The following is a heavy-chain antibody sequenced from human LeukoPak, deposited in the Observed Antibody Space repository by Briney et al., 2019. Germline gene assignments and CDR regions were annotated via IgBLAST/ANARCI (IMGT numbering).Heavy chain of an antibody. D-gene: IGHD1-26*01. Sequence: GGSLRLSCAASGFTFSSYAMNWVRQAPGKGLEWVSYISSSSSTIYYADSVKGRFTISRDNAKNSLYLQMDSLRAEDTAVYYCARDIYYWFDPWGQGTLVTVSS. CDR3: ARDIYYWFDP. J-gene: IGHJ5*02. CDR1: GFTFSSYA. CDR2: ISSSSSTI. V-gene: IGHV3-48*01.